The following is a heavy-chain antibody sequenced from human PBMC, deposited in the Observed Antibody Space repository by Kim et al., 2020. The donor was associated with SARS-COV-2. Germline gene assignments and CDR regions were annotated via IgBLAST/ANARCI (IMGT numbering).Heavy chain of an antibody. CDR3: ARGYCSSSNCYLRYYYGMDV. CDR1: GFRFDDYG. Sequence: GGSLRLSCAASGFRFDDYGMSWVRQAPGKGLEWVSGITWNDDSTGYADSVKGRFTISRDNAKNSLYLQMNSLRAEDTASYHCARGYCSSSNCYLRYYYGMDVWGQGTTVPVPS. D-gene: IGHD2-2*01. V-gene: IGHV3-20*01. J-gene: IGHJ6*02. CDR2: ITWNDDST.